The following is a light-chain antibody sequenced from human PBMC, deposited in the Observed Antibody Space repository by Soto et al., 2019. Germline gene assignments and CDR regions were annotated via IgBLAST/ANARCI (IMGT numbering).Light chain of an antibody. Sequence: EIVMTQSPATLSVSPGERATLSCRASQSVYSNLAWYQQKPGQAPRLLIYGASTRATGIQARFSGSGSGTEFTLNISSLQSADFAVYYCQQYNNWPPWTFGQGTKVDIK. J-gene: IGKJ1*01. CDR1: QSVYSN. CDR3: QQYNNWPPWT. CDR2: GAS. V-gene: IGKV3-15*01.